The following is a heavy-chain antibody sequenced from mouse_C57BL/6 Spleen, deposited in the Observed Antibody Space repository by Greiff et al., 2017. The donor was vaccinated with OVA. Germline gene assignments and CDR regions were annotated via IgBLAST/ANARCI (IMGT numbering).Heavy chain of an antibody. Sequence: QVQLQPSGPGLVQPSQSLSITCTVSGFSLTRYGVHWVRPSPGKGLAWLGVLWSGGSTDYNAAFISRLSISKDNAKSQVFFKMKSLQADDTAIYYCARNSPLGRGAMDYWGQGTSVTVSS. V-gene: IGHV2-2*01. CDR3: ARNSPLGRGAMDY. CDR2: LWSGGST. D-gene: IGHD4-1*01. CDR1: GFSLTRYG. J-gene: IGHJ4*01.